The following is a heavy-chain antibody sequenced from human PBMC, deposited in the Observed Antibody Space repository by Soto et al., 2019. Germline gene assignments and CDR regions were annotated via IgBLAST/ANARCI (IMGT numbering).Heavy chain of an antibody. J-gene: IGHJ6*02. CDR3: TTDGSGGSSSTCAHYNSYAIDV. D-gene: IGHD2-15*01. Sequence: GGSLRLSCADSGFSFSYAWMSWGRQAPGKGLEWVGRVKTKIDGGTSDYAAPVKGRFTISRDDSKRVVFLQMNSLKTEDTAVYYCTTDGSGGSSSTCAHYNSYAIDVWGQGTKVTDYS. CDR1: GFSFSYAW. CDR2: VKTKIDGGTS. V-gene: IGHV3-15*01.